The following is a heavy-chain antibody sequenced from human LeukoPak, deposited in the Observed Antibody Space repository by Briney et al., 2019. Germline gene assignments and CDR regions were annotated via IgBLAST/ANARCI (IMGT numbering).Heavy chain of an antibody. J-gene: IGHJ5*02. CDR2: IIPILGIA. Sequence: SVKVSCKASGGTFSSYAISWVRQAPGQGLEWMERIIPILGIANYAQKFQGRVTITADKSTSTAYMELSSLRSEDTAVYYCASGGDYYDSSGWFDPWGQETLVTVSS. D-gene: IGHD3-22*01. V-gene: IGHV1-69*04. CDR3: ASGGDYYDSSGWFDP. CDR1: GGTFSSYA.